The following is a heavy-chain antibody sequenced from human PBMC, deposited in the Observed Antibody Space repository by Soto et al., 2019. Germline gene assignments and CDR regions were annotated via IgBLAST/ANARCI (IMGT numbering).Heavy chain of an antibody. CDR3: AREDYYGSGRRGY. CDR1: GGTFSNNV. Sequence: QVQLVQSGAEVKKPGSSVKVSCKASGGTFSNNVIYWVRQAPGQGLEWMGGVIPIFGTSNYAQKFQGRVTITADESTSTAYMALIRLRSEDTAVYYCAREDYYGSGRRGYWGQGTLVTVSS. CDR2: VIPIFGTS. D-gene: IGHD3-10*01. V-gene: IGHV1-69*01. J-gene: IGHJ4*02.